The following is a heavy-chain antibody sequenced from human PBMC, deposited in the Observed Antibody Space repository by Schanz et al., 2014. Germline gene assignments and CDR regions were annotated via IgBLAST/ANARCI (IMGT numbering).Heavy chain of an antibody. Sequence: QVQLVQSGAEVKKPGSSVKVSCKASGGTFSSFAIFWVRQAPGQGLEWMGTIIPILDITNYAQKFQGRVPITADKSTSTAYMELSNLRSEDTAVYYCARAGQDYSDSSGYATYYFGNWGQGTLVTVSS. CDR1: GGTFSSFA. CDR3: ARAGQDYSDSSGYATYYFGN. V-gene: IGHV1-69*04. J-gene: IGHJ4*02. CDR2: IIPILDIT. D-gene: IGHD3-22*01.